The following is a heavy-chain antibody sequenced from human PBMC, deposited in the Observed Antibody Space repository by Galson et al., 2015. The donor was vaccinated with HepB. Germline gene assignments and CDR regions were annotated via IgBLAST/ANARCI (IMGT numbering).Heavy chain of an antibody. CDR3: ARDREGDY. D-gene: IGHD1-26*01. Sequence: SLRLSCAASGFTFSSYAMHWVRQAPGKGLEWVAVISYDGSNKYYADSVKGRFTISRDNSKNTLYLQMNSLRAEDTAVYYCARDREGDYWGQGTLVTVSS. CDR1: GFTFSSYA. V-gene: IGHV3-30-3*01. CDR2: ISYDGSNK. J-gene: IGHJ4*02.